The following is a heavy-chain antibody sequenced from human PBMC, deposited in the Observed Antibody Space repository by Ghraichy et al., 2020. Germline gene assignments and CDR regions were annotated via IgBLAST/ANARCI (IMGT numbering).Heavy chain of an antibody. CDR2: ISSSSNTK. V-gene: IGHV3-48*01. D-gene: IGHD6-19*01. J-gene: IGHJ3*02. CDR3: AKDLDGSGRAFDI. Sequence: GSLRLSCAASGFTFSSYSMNWVRQAPGKGLEWLSYISSSSNTKHYADSVKGRFTISRDNAKNSLHLQMNSLRAEDTAVYYCAKDLDGSGRAFDIWGQGTMVTVSS. CDR1: GFTFSSYS.